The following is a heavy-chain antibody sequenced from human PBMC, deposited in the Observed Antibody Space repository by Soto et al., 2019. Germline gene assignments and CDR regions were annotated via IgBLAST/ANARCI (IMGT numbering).Heavy chain of an antibody. CDR2: IYYSGST. Sequence: QVQLQESGPGLVKPSQTLSLTCTVSGGSISSGDYYWSWIRQPPGKGLEWIGYIYYSGSTYYNPSLKSRVTISVDASKNHFCLQLSSVTAADTAVYYCARSITGTPYYYYYCMDVWGRGTTLTVSS. J-gene: IGHJ6*02. CDR3: ARSITGTPYYYYYCMDV. V-gene: IGHV4-30-4*01. CDR1: GGSISSGDYY. D-gene: IGHD1-20*01.